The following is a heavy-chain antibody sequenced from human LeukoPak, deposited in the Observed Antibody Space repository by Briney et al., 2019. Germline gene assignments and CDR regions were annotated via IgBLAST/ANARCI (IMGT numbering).Heavy chain of an antibody. Sequence: SETLSLTCTVSGGSLSSGDYYWSWIRQPPGKGLEWIGYIYYSGSTYYNPSLKSRVTISVDTSKNQFSLKLSSVTAADTAVYYCARLWFGDYFDYWGQGTLVTVSS. CDR3: ARLWFGDYFDY. V-gene: IGHV4-30-4*01. CDR2: IYYSGST. J-gene: IGHJ4*02. CDR1: GGSLSSGDYY. D-gene: IGHD3-10*01.